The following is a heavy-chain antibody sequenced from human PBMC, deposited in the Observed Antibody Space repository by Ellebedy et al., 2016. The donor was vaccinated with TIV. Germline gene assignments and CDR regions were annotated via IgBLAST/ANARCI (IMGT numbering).Heavy chain of an antibody. D-gene: IGHD3-10*01. Sequence: GGSLRLSCAISGFTFSNYAMSWVRQVPGTGLEWVSTISGSGSSTFFTDSVKGRFTVSRDNSKNTVYLQMNSLRVDDTAVYYCAKGVGGGLLDDWGQGTLVTVSS. V-gene: IGHV3-23*01. CDR1: GFTFSNYA. CDR3: AKGVGGGLLDD. J-gene: IGHJ4*02. CDR2: ISGSGSST.